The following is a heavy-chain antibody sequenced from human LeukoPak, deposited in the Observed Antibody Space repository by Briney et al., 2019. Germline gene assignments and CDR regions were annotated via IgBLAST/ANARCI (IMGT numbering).Heavy chain of an antibody. CDR3: AAGEAEEPFDY. CDR1: GFTFTSSA. CDR2: IVVGSGNT. V-gene: IGHV1-58*02. J-gene: IGHJ4*02. D-gene: IGHD1-14*01. Sequence: SVKVSCKASGFTFTSSAMQWVRQARGQRLEWIGWIVVGSGNTNYAQKFQERVTITWDMSTSAAYMELSSLRSEDTAVYYCAAGEAEEPFDYWGQGTLVTVSS.